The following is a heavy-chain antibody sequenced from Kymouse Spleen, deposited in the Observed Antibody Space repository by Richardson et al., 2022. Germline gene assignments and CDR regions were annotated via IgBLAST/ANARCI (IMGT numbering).Heavy chain of an antibody. CDR3: ARQKGSV*LELERDY. Sequence: QLQLQESGPGLVKPSETLSLTCTVSGGSISSSSYYWGWIRQPPGKGLEWIGSIYYSGSTYYNPSLKSRVTISVDTSKNQFSLKLSSVTAADTAVYYCARQKGSV*LELERDYWGQGTLVTVSS. CDR1: GGSISSSSYY. CDR2: IYYSGST. D-gene: IGHD1-7*01. V-gene: IGHV4-39*01. J-gene: IGHJ4*02.